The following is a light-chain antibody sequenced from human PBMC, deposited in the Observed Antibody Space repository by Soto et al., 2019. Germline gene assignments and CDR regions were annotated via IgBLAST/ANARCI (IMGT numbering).Light chain of an antibody. CDR3: QVWDSSSDRDVV. Sequence: SYELTQPPSVSVAPGKTARITCGGNNIGSKSVHWYQQKPGQAPVLVIYYDSDRPSGIPERFSGSNSGNTATLTISSVEAGDEGEYYCQVWDSSSDRDVVFGGGTKVTVL. CDR2: YDS. CDR1: NIGSKS. J-gene: IGLJ2*01. V-gene: IGLV3-21*04.